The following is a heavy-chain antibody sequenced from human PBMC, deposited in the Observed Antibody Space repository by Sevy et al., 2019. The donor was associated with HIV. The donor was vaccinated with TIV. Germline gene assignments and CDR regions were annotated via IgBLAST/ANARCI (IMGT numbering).Heavy chain of an antibody. CDR3: ARASFDGSYDY. V-gene: IGHV3-30-3*01. Sequence: GGSLRLSCAASGFTFSSYAMHWVRQAPGKGLEWVAVISYDGSNKYYADSVKGRFTISRENSKNTLYLQMNSLRAEDTAVYYCARASFDGSYDYWGQGTLVTVSS. CDR2: ISYDGSNK. J-gene: IGHJ4*02. CDR1: GFTFSSYA. D-gene: IGHD1-26*01.